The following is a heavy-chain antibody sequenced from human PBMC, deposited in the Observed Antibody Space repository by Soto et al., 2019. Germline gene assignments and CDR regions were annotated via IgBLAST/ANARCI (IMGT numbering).Heavy chain of an antibody. Sequence: EVQLVESGGGLVKPGGSLRLSCAASGFSFSNAWMNWVRQAPGKGLEWVGRIKRKNDGEATDYAGPVKGRFTVFTDDSASALCLQMNSLKGDDTAVYYCTTGSVEGVWGQGTTVTVS. D-gene: IGHD2-15*01. CDR1: GFSFSNAW. CDR2: IKRKNDGEAT. J-gene: IGHJ6*02. V-gene: IGHV3-15*07. CDR3: TTGSVEGV.